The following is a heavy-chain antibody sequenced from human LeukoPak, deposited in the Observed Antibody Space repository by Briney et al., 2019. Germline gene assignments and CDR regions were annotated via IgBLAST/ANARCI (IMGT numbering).Heavy chain of an antibody. CDR1: GFTFSSYS. CDR3: AREASYYNLYYDY. J-gene: IGHJ4*02. Sequence: PGGSLRLSCAASGFTFSSYSMTWVRPAPGKGLEWVSYISSSGSTTYYADFVKGRFTISRDNAKNSLYLQMNSLRAEDTAVYYCAREASYYNLYYDYWGQGSLVAVSS. D-gene: IGHD3-3*01. V-gene: IGHV3-48*04. CDR2: ISSSGSTT.